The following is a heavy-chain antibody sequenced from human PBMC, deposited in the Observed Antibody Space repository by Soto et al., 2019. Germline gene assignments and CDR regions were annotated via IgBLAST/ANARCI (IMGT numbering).Heavy chain of an antibody. D-gene: IGHD2-2*01. CDR1: GFTFSSYG. CDR3: ARAEYQLLYLDY. J-gene: IGHJ4*02. V-gene: IGHV3-33*01. Sequence: GGSLRLSCAASGFTFSSYGMHWVRQAPGKGLEWVAVIWYDGSNKYYADSVKGRFTISRDNSKNTLYLQMNSLRAEDTAVYYCARAEYQLLYLDYWGQGTLVTVSS. CDR2: IWYDGSNK.